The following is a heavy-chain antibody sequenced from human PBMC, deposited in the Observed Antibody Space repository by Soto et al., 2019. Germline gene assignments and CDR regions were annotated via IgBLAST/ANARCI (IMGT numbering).Heavy chain of an antibody. Sequence: PGGSLRLSCAASGFTFSSYSMNWVRQAPGKGLEWVSSISSSSSYIYYADSVKGRFTISRDNAKNSLYLQMNSLRAEDTAVYYCARKGYSYGFADSDWGQGTLVTVSS. D-gene: IGHD5-18*01. CDR1: GFTFSSYS. CDR2: ISSSSSYI. V-gene: IGHV3-21*01. J-gene: IGHJ4*02. CDR3: ARKGYSYGFADSD.